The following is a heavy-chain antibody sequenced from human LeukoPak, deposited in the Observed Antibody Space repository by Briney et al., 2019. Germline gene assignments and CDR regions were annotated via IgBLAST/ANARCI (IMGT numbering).Heavy chain of an antibody. D-gene: IGHD5-18*01. Sequence: GGSLRLSCAASGFTFDDYAMHWVRQAPGKGLEWVSGISWNSGSIGYADSVKGRFTISRDNAKNSLYLQMNSLRAEDTAVYYCARDQDTAMAPGYWGQGTLVTVSS. V-gene: IGHV3-9*01. CDR3: ARDQDTAMAPGY. CDR2: ISWNSGSI. CDR1: GFTFDDYA. J-gene: IGHJ4*02.